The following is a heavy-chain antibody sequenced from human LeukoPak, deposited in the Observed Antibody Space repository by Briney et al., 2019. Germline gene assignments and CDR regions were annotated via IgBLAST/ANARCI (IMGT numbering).Heavy chain of an antibody. CDR3: VRDLGGRSGH. V-gene: IGHV3-74*01. Sequence: GGSLRLSCAASGFIFSSNWMHWVRQAPGKGLVWVSRINEDGSTTNHADSVKGRFTISRDNAKNTLYMQMNSLRAEDTAVYYCVRDLGGRSGHWGQGTLVTVSS. D-gene: IGHD1-26*01. J-gene: IGHJ4*02. CDR1: GFIFSSNW. CDR2: INEDGSTT.